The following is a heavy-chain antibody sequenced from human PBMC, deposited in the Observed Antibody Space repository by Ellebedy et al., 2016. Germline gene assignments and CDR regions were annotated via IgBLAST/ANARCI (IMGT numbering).Heavy chain of an antibody. V-gene: IGHV1-3*01. CDR3: ARGRYYYGSGSYGAPVY. D-gene: IGHD3-10*01. J-gene: IGHJ4*02. CDR1: GYTFTSYA. CDR2: INAGNGNT. Sequence: ASVKVSCKASGYTFTSYAMHWVRQAPGQRLEWMGWINAGNGNTKYSQEFQGRVTITRDTSASTAYMELSSLRSEDTAVYYCARGRYYYGSGSYGAPVYWGQGTLVTVSS.